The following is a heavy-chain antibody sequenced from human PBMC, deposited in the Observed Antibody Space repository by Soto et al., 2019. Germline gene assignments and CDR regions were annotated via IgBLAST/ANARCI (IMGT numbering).Heavy chain of an antibody. V-gene: IGHV3-7*01. D-gene: IGHD2-2*01. J-gene: IGHJ6*03. CDR3: ARENAGRVVVVRYYYMDV. Sequence: GGSLRLSCAASGFTFSSYWMSWVRQAPGKGLEWVANIKQDGSEKYYVDSVKGRFTISRDNAKNSLYLQMNSLRAEDTAVYYCARENAGRVVVVRYYYMDVWGKGTTVTVSS. CDR1: GFTFSSYW. CDR2: IKQDGSEK.